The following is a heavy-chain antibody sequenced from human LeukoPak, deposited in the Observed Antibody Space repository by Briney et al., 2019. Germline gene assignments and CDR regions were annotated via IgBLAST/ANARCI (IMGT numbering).Heavy chain of an antibody. V-gene: IGHV6-1*01. CDR3: ARGVYYYGSGSYFSDAFDI. Sequence: SQTLSLTCAISGDSVSSNSAAWNWIRQSPSRGLEWLGRTYYRSKWYNDYAVSVKSRITINPDTSKNQFSLQLNSVTPEDTAVYYCARGVYYYGSGSYFSDAFDIWGQGTMDTVSS. CDR1: GDSVSSNSAA. CDR2: TYYRSKWYN. D-gene: IGHD3-10*01. J-gene: IGHJ3*02.